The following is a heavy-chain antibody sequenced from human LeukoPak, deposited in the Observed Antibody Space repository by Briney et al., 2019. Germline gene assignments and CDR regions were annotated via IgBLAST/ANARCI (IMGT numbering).Heavy chain of an antibody. CDR2: ISGSGDST. Sequence: PGGSLRLSCAASGFTFSSYAMSWVRRAPGKGLEWVSAISGSGDSTYYADSVKGRFTISRDNSKNTLYLQMNSLRAEDTAVYYCAKVMVRGVIITGDYYYYMDVWGKGTTVTISS. J-gene: IGHJ6*03. CDR3: AKVMVRGVIITGDYYYYMDV. CDR1: GFTFSSYA. V-gene: IGHV3-23*01. D-gene: IGHD3-10*01.